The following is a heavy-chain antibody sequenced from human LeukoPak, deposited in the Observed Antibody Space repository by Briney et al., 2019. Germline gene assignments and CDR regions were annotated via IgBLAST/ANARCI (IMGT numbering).Heavy chain of an antibody. V-gene: IGHV3-23*01. J-gene: IGHJ4*02. CDR2: ISGSGGTA. Sequence: GGSLRLSCAASGFTFSSYAMSWVRQAPGKGLEWVSAISGSGGTAYYADSVKGRFTISRDNSKNTLYLQMNSLRAEDTALYYCAKDLSPVAGINYFDYWGQGTLVTVSS. CDR1: GFTFSSYA. D-gene: IGHD6-19*01. CDR3: AKDLSPVAGINYFDY.